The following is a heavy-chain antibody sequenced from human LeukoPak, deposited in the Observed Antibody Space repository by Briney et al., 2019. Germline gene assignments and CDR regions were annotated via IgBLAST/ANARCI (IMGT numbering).Heavy chain of an antibody. D-gene: IGHD3-10*01. CDR1: GYTFTSYY. CDR3: AKDWLEDGSGNH. V-gene: IGHV1-46*01. CDR2: INPSGGST. Sequence: ASVKVSCKASGYTFTSYYMHWVRQAPGQGLEWMGIINPSGGSTSYAQKFQGRVTMTRDTSTSTVYMELSSLRSEDTAVYYCAKDWLEDGSGNHWGQGTLVTVSS. J-gene: IGHJ5*02.